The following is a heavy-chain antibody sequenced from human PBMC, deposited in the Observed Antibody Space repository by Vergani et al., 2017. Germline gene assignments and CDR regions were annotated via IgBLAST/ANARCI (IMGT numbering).Heavy chain of an antibody. J-gene: IGHJ4*02. D-gene: IGHD6-19*01. Sequence: EVHLVESGGGSVQPGGSLGLSCAASGFTFRNYAMTWVRQAPGKGLEWVSIISDNGGTTYYADSVKGRFTISRDNSKNTLYLQMNSLRAEDTAVYYCARDSSGWYGGDYWGQGTLVTVSS. CDR2: ISDNGGTT. CDR1: GFTFRNYA. V-gene: IGHV3-23*04. CDR3: ARDSSGWYGGDY.